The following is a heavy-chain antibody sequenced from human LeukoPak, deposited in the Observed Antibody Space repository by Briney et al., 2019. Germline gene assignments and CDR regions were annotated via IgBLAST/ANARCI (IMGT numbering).Heavy chain of an antibody. J-gene: IGHJ4*02. CDR1: GGSISSYY. CDR2: IYYSGST. V-gene: IGHV4-59*08. CDR3: ARELRFDTRPPSPGY. D-gene: IGHD3-22*01. Sequence: SETLSLTCTVSGGSISSYYWSWIRQPPGKGLEWIGYIYYSGSTNYNPSLKSRVTISVDTSKNQFSLKLSSVTATDTAMYYCARELRFDTRPPSPGYWGQGTLVTVSS.